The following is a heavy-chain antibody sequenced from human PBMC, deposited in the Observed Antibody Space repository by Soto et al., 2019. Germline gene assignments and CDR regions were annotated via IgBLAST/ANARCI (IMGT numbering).Heavy chain of an antibody. CDR3: ARNIGSSWSWGSYYYYMDV. J-gene: IGHJ6*03. D-gene: IGHD6-13*01. V-gene: IGHV4-34*01. Sequence: SETLSLTCAVYGGSFSGYYWSWIRQPPGKGLEWIGEINHSGSTNYNPSLKSRVTISVDTSKNQFSLKLSSVTAADTAVYYCARNIGSSWSWGSYYYYMDVWGKGTTVTVSS. CDR1: GGSFSGYY. CDR2: INHSGST.